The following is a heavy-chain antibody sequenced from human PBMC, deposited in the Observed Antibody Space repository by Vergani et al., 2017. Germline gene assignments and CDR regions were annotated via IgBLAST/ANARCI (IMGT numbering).Heavy chain of an antibody. CDR2: LSTTGGA. J-gene: IGHJ5*02. V-gene: IGHV4-59*02. D-gene: IGHD6-13*01. CDR3: AGDTHSWQRADR. Sequence: QAQLQESGPGLVKPSETLSLTCHVFGVSVTDYNCNWIRQAPGKGLEWIGSLSTTGGATHASHNPSLKSRVSITVDTSKGQFSLRLTSVTAAGSAIYYXAGDTHSWQRADRWGQGLLVSVFS. CDR1: GVSVTDYN.